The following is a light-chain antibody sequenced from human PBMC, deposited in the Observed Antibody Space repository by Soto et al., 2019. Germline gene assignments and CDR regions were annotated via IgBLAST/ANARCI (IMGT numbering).Light chain of an antibody. Sequence: QSVLPQPPSASGTPGQRVTISCSGSSSNIGSNPVNWYQQLPETAPKLLIYGNNQRPSGVPDRFSGSKSGTSASLAISGLQSEDEADYYCAAWDDSLNGFVFGTGTKVTVL. V-gene: IGLV1-44*01. CDR3: AAWDDSLNGFV. CDR1: SSNIGSNP. CDR2: GNN. J-gene: IGLJ1*01.